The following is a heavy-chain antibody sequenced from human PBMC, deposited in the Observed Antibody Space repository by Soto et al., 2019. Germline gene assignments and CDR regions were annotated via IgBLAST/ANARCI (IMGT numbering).Heavy chain of an antibody. Sequence: SETLSLTCAVSGGSIGTSAYYWGWIRQAPGKGLEWIGSINHSGNTYLSPSLKDRVTMSVDTSKNSFSLKLRSATAADTGPYYCSRRAPEGFDPWGQGTLVTVSS. CDR2: INHSGNT. J-gene: IGHJ5*02. CDR1: GGSIGTSAYY. V-gene: IGHV4-39*01. CDR3: SRRAPEGFDP.